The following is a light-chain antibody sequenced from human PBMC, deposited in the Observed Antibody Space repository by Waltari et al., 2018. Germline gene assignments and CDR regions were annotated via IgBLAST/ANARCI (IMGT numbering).Light chain of an antibody. CDR3: HQYNYWPPAYT. CDR2: AAS. J-gene: IGKJ2*01. V-gene: IGKV1-39*01. Sequence: DIQMTQSPSSLSASVGDRVTITCRASQSISSYLNWYQQKPGKAPKLLIYAASSLQSGVPSGFSGSGSGTGFTLTISGLQSEDFGVYYCHQYNYWPPAYTFGQGTKLEIK. CDR1: QSISSY.